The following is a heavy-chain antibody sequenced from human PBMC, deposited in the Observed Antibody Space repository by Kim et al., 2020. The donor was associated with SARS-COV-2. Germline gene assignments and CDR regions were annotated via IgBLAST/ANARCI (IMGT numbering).Heavy chain of an antibody. V-gene: IGHV1-18*04. Sequence: ASVKVSCKASGYTFTSYGISWVRQAPGQGLEWMGWISAYNGNTNYAQKLQGRVTMTTDTSTSTAYMELRSLRSDDTAVYYCAQNYYGSGSYHPFWYYGMDVWGQGTTGTLS. CDR1: GYTFTSYG. CDR3: AQNYYGSGSYHPFWYYGMDV. J-gene: IGHJ6*02. D-gene: IGHD3-10*01. CDR2: ISAYNGNT.